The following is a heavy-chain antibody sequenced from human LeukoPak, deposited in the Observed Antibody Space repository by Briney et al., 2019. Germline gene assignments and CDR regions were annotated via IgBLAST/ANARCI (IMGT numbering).Heavy chain of an antibody. CDR2: IYYSGST. CDR1: GGSISSGDYY. V-gene: IGHV4-30-4*01. Sequence: PSETLSLTCTVSGGSISSGDYYWSWIRQPPGKGLEWIGYIYYSGSTYYNPSLKSRVTISVDTSKNQFSLKLSSVTAADTAVYYCARETTGGGDEGHAFDIWAKGQWSPSLQ. J-gene: IGHJ3*02. D-gene: IGHD2-21*02. CDR3: ARETTGGGDEGHAFDI.